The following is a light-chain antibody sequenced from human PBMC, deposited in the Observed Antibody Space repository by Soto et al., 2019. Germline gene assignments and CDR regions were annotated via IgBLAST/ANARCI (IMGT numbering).Light chain of an antibody. CDR2: DVS. CDR1: GSDIGAYNH. CDR3: SSYIGSSASYV. V-gene: IGLV2-14*03. J-gene: IGLJ1*01. Sequence: QSALTQPASVSGSPGQSITISCIGTGSDIGAYNHVSWYQQHPGKDPKLLIYDVSNRPSGVSNRFFGSKSGNTASLTISGLQAEDEADYYCSSYIGSSASYVFGTGTKLTVL.